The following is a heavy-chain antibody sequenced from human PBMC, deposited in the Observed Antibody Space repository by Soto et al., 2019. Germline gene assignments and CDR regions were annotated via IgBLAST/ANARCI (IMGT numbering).Heavy chain of an antibody. CDR2: IWYDGSNK. J-gene: IGHJ4*02. V-gene: IGHV3-30*02. CDR1: GFTFSTYA. Sequence: GGSLILSCVASGFTFSTYAMHWVRQAPGKGLEWVALIWYDGSNKYYADSVKGRFSISRDTSKNTVSLQMNSLRAEDTAIYYCAKEYGHGYWYFDYWGQGTQVTVSS. D-gene: IGHD5-18*01. CDR3: AKEYGHGYWYFDY.